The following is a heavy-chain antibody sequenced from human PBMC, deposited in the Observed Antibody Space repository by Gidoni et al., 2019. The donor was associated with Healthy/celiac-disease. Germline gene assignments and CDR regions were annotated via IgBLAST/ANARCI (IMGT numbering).Heavy chain of an antibody. CDR2: FDPEDGET. V-gene: IGHV1-24*01. J-gene: IGHJ4*02. D-gene: IGHD5-12*01. CDR1: GSTLTELS. CDR3: ATGSDIVATIRY. Sequence: QVQLVQSGAAVKKPGASVKVSCEVSGSTLTELSMHWVRQAPGKGLEWMGGFDPEDGETIYAQKFQGRVTMTEDTSTDTAYMELSSLRSEDTAVYYCATGSDIVATIRYWGQGTLVTVSS.